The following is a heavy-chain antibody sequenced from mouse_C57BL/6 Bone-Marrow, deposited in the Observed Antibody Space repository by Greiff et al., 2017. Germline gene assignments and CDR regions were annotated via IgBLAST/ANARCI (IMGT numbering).Heavy chain of an antibody. CDR1: GFTFSDFY. V-gene: IGHV7-1*01. CDR3: ARDADYGNSRDWYFDV. Sequence: EVKVVESGGGLVQSGRSLRLSCATSGFTFSDFYMEWVRQAPGKGLEWIAASRNKANDYTTEYSASVKGRFIVSRDTSQSILYLQMNALIAEDTAVYYCARDADYGNSRDWYFDVWGTGTTVTVSS. D-gene: IGHD2-1*01. CDR2: SRNKANDYTT. J-gene: IGHJ1*03.